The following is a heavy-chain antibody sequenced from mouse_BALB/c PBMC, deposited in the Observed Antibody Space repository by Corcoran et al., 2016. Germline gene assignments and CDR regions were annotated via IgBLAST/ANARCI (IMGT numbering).Heavy chain of an antibody. J-gene: IGHJ2*01. CDR1: GYTFTNYG. CDR3: ARWDSSNFDY. V-gene: IGHV9-1*02. Sequence: QIQLVQSGPELKKPGETVKISCKASGYTFTNYGMNWVKQAPGKGLKWMGWINTYTGEPTYAYDFKGRFAFSLETSASTAYLQINNLKNEDMATYFCARWDSSNFDYGGQGTTLTVSS. D-gene: IGHD3-3*01. CDR2: INTYTGEP.